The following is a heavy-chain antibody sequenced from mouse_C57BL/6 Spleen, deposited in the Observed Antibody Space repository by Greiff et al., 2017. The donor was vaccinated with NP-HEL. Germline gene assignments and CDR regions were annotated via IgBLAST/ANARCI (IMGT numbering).Heavy chain of an antibody. CDR3: ARNYGSSPRAMDY. CDR1: GYTFTDYY. D-gene: IGHD1-1*01. J-gene: IGHJ4*01. V-gene: IGHV1-19*01. CDR2: INPYNGGT. Sequence: VQLQQSGPVLVKPGASVKMSCKASGYTFTDYYMNWVKQSHGKSLEWIGVINPYNGGTSYNQKFKGKATLTVDKSSSTAYMELNSLTSEDSAVYYCARNYGSSPRAMDYWGQGTSVTVSS.